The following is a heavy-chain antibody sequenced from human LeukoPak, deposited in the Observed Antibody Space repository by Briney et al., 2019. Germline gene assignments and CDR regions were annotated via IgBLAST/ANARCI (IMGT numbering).Heavy chain of an antibody. CDR2: ISWNSGSI. CDR1: EFTIDDYA. CDR3: AKGFSRDVYSYFDY. J-gene: IGHJ4*02. D-gene: IGHD5-24*01. Sequence: GGSLRLSCAASEFTIDDYAMHWVRQAPGKGLEWVSSISWNSGSIDYADSVKGRFTISRDNAKNSLYLQMNSLRTGDMALYYCAKGFSRDVYSYFDYWGQGTLVTVSS. V-gene: IGHV3-9*03.